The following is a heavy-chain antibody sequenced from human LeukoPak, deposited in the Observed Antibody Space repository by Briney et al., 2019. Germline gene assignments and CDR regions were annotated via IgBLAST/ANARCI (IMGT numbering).Heavy chain of an antibody. J-gene: IGHJ3*02. CDR2: ISHDGSNK. Sequence: KAGGSLRLSCVVSAFTFSGYSMHWVRQAPGKGLEWEAFISHDGSNKYCADSLKGRFTISRDNSKNTLFLQMNSLRPEDTAVYYCARVGYDYNWYDAFDIWGQGTMVTVSS. CDR1: AFTFSGYS. D-gene: IGHD1-1*01. V-gene: IGHV3-30*04. CDR3: ARVGYDYNWYDAFDI.